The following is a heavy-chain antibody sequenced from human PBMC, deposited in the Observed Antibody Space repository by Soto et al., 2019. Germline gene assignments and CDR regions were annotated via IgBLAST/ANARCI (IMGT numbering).Heavy chain of an antibody. D-gene: IGHD3-9*01. CDR3: ARGQGVRYFDWYFDY. J-gene: IGHJ4*02. Sequence: GASVKVSCKASGYTFTSYDINWVRQATGQGLEWMGWMNLNSGNTGYAQKFQGRVTMTRNTSISTAYMELSSLRSEDTAVYYCARGQGVRYFDWYFDYWGQGTLVTSPQ. CDR1: GYTFTSYD. CDR2: MNLNSGNT. V-gene: IGHV1-8*01.